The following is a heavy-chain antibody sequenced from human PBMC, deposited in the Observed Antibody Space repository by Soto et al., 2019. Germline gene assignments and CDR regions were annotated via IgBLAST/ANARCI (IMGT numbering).Heavy chain of an antibody. Sequence: PSETLSLTCTVSGGSISSGDYYWSWIRQPPGKGLEWIGYIYRSGSTYYNPSLKSRVTISVDTSKNQFSLKLSSVTAADTAVYYCATRGCSYGFGDGYRYYFDYWCQGTLVTVSS. D-gene: IGHD5-18*01. V-gene: IGHV4-30-4*01. CDR1: GGSISSGDYY. J-gene: IGHJ4*02. CDR2: IYRSGST. CDR3: ATRGCSYGFGDGYRYYFDY.